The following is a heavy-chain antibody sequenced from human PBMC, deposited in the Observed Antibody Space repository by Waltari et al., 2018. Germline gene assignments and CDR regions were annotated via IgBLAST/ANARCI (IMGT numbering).Heavy chain of an antibody. Sequence: QVQLQESGPGLVKPSETLSLTCTVSGGSISSHYWSWIRQPPGKGLEWIGYIYYSGSTNYNPSLKSRVTISVDTSKNQFSLKLSSVTAADTAVYYCARFVRAAYYPPDWYFDLRGRGTLVTVSS. CDR1: GGSISSHY. V-gene: IGHV4-59*11. J-gene: IGHJ2*01. CDR3: ARFVRAAYYPPDWYFDL. CDR2: IYYSGST. D-gene: IGHD2-8*01.